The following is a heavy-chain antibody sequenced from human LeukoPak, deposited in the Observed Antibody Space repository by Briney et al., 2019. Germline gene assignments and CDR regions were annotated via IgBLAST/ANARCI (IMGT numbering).Heavy chain of an antibody. Sequence: SGGSLRLSCAASGFTFSDYYMSWIRQAPGKGLEWVSYISSAGSAIHYADSVKGRFTISRDNAKNSLFLQMNSLRAEDTAVYYCAKSVGATLFDYWGQGTLVTVSS. CDR1: GFTFSDYY. V-gene: IGHV3-11*01. J-gene: IGHJ4*02. D-gene: IGHD1-26*01. CDR3: AKSVGATLFDY. CDR2: ISSAGSAI.